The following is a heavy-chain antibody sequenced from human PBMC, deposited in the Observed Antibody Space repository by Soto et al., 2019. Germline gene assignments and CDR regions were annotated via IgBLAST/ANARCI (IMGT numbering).Heavy chain of an antibody. Sequence: GGSLRLSCETSGLTFGVYALNWVRHAPGKGLKWVAAVSYDGTYKYYADSVKGRFTISRDNSRNTLYLQMNSLTVDDTAVYYCEREGHYSNGRGDYYGNWFDPWGQGTRVTVSS. V-gene: IGHV3-30*03. D-gene: IGHD3-22*01. CDR3: EREGHYSNGRGDYYGNWFDP. CDR1: GLTFGVYA. J-gene: IGHJ5*02. CDR2: VSYDGTYK.